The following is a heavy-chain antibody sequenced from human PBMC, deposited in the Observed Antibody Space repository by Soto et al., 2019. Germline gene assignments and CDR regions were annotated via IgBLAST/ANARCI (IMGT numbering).Heavy chain of an antibody. CDR2: VSGRGDET. D-gene: IGHD3-10*01. CDR1: GFTFSSYV. CDR3: AKVGAMNSWDMWFDS. Sequence: EVQLLESGGGLVQPGGSLRLSCAASGFTFSSYVMSWVRQAPGQGLEWVSTVSGRGDETHYADSVKGRFTISRDNSKNTLSLQMSSLRVEDTATYLCAKVGAMNSWDMWFDSWGQGTPVTVSS. V-gene: IGHV3-23*01. J-gene: IGHJ5*01.